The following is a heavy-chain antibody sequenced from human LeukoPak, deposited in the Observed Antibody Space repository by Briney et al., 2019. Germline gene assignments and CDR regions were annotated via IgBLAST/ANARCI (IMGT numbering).Heavy chain of an antibody. CDR1: GGSFSGYY. CDR2: INHSGST. D-gene: IGHD3-22*01. CDR3: ARGRGLKIVVVITTHGWFDP. Sequence: PSETLSLTCAAYGGSFSGYYWSWIRQPPGKGLEWIGEINHSGSTNYNPSLKSRVTISVDTPKNQFSLKLSSVTAADTAVYYCARGRGLKIVVVITTHGWFDPWGQGTLVTVSS. J-gene: IGHJ5*02. V-gene: IGHV4-34*01.